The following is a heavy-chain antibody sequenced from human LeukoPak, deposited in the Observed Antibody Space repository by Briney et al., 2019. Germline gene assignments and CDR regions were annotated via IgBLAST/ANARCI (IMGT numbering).Heavy chain of an antibody. D-gene: IGHD5-18*01. J-gene: IGHJ4*02. CDR2: IKQDGSEK. CDR3: ARVGRYSYAHNS. CDR1: GFTFRDYSEYW. V-gene: IGHV3-7*01. Sequence: PGGSLRLSCAASGFTFRDYSEYWMSWVRQAPGKGLEWVANIKQDGSEKYYVDSVKGRFTISRDNAKNSLLLQMNSLRAEDTAVYYCARVGRYSYAHNSWGQGTLVTVSS.